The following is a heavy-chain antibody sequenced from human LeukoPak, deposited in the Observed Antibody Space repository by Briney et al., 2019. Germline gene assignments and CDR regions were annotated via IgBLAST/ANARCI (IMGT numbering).Heavy chain of an antibody. CDR3: AQGVVISTFNAFDI. D-gene: IGHD3-22*01. J-gene: IGHJ3*02. CDR2: IYYSGST. CDR1: GGSLSSYY. V-gene: IGHV4-59*01. Sequence: PSETLSLTCTVSGGSLSSYYRSWIRQPPGKGLEWIGYIYYSGSTNYNPSLKSRVTISVDTSKNQFSLKLSSVTAADTAVYYCAQGVVISTFNAFDIWGQGTMVTVSS.